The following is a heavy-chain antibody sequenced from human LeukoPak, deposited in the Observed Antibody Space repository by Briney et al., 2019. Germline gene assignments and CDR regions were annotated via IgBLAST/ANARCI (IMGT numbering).Heavy chain of an antibody. J-gene: IGHJ6*02. Sequence: GGSLRLSCAASGFTFSSYGMHWVRQAPGKGLEWVAVISYDGSNKYYADSVKGRCTISRDNSKNTLYMQMNSLRAEDTAVHYCGKSRYSRSTSCSEPRLYYYNGMDVWGQGTTVTVSS. CDR1: GFTFSSYG. V-gene: IGHV3-30*03. D-gene: IGHD2-2*01. CDR2: ISYDGSNK. CDR3: GKSRYSRSTSCSEPRLYYYNGMDV.